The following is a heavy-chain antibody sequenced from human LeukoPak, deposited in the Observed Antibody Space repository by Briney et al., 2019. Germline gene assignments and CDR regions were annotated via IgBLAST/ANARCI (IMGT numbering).Heavy chain of an antibody. CDR1: GISFSAHG. CDR2: IRFDGSNI. CDR3: VRDGVGATTYFGYFDH. Sequence: GGSLRLSCAASGISFSAHGMHWVRQAPGKRLEWVAIIRFDGSNIHYADSVKGRFTISRDNSKNTLYLQMNSLRAEDTAVYYCVRDGVGATTYFGYFDHWGQGNLVTVSS. J-gene: IGHJ4*02. D-gene: IGHD1-26*01. V-gene: IGHV3-33*01.